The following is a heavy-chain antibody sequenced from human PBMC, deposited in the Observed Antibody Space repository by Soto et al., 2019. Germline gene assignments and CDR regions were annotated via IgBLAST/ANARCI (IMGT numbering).Heavy chain of an antibody. Sequence: GESLKISCKGSGYSFTIYWISWVRQMPGKGLEWMGRIDPSDSYTNYSPSFQGHVTISADKSISTAYLQWSSLKASDTAMYYCARLSYYDSSGYPNWFDPWGQGTLVTVSS. J-gene: IGHJ5*02. CDR3: ARLSYYDSSGYPNWFDP. D-gene: IGHD3-22*01. CDR1: GYSFTIYW. V-gene: IGHV5-10-1*01. CDR2: IDPSDSYT.